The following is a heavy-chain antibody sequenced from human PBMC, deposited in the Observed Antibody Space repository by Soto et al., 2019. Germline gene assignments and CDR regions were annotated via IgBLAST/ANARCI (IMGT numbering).Heavy chain of an antibody. Sequence: QLQLQESGPGLVKPSETLSLTCTVSGGSISSSSYYWGWIRQPPGTGLEWIGSIYYSGSTYYNPSLKSRVTISVDTSKNQFSLKLSSVTAADTAVYYCASGRDVAAAGTRYWGQGTLVTVSS. V-gene: IGHV4-39*01. CDR1: GGSISSSSYY. CDR3: ASGRDVAAAGTRY. D-gene: IGHD6-13*01. CDR2: IYYSGST. J-gene: IGHJ4*02.